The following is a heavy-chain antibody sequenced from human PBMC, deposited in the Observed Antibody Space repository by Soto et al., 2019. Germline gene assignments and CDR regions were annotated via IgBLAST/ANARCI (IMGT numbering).Heavy chain of an antibody. V-gene: IGHV3-53*01. CDR3: AKEVSLGSTVDLGY. CDR2: IYAGGST. J-gene: IGHJ4*02. CDR1: GLIVSDNY. D-gene: IGHD7-27*01. Sequence: TGGSLRLSCVASGLIVSDNYMNWVRQAPGKGLEWVSIIYAGGSTYYADSVKGRFTISRDHSKNTVYLQMNSLRVEDTAVYYCAKEVSLGSTVDLGYWGQGALVTVSS.